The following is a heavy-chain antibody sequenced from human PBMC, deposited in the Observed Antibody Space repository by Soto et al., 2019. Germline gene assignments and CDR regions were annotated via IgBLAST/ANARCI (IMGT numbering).Heavy chain of an antibody. CDR2: ISYDGSNK. CDR3: AKEVWSGPMDV. J-gene: IGHJ6*02. V-gene: IGHV3-30*18. Sequence: QVQLVESGGGVVQPGRSLRLSCAASGFTFSSYGMHWVRQAPGKGVAWVAVISYDGSNKNYADSVKGRFTISRDNSKNTQYLQMDSLRAEDTAVYSCAKEVWSGPMDVWGQGTTVTVSS. CDR1: GFTFSSYG. D-gene: IGHD3-3*01.